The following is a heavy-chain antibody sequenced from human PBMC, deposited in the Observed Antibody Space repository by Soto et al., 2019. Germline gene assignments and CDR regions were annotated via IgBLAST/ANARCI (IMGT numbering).Heavy chain of an antibody. CDR1: GFSLTSSGVG. CDR2: IFWDDDR. CDR3: ARRGGYSSTGMDV. J-gene: IGHJ6*02. D-gene: IGHD6-13*01. V-gene: IGHV2-5*02. Sequence: QITLKESGPTLVKPTQTLTLTCSFSGFSLTSSGVGVAWIRQPPGKALEWLALIFWDDDRRYSPSLKTRLTITKDISKNQVVLTMTNMAPVDTGTYYCARRGGYSSTGMDVWGQGTTVTVSS.